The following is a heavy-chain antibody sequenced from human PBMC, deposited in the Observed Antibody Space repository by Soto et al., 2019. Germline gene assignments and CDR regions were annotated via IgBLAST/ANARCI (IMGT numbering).Heavy chain of an antibody. D-gene: IGHD3-3*01. CDR2: ISAYNGNT. Sequence: QVQLVQSGAEVKKPGASVKVSCKASGYTFTSYGISWVRQAPGQVLEWMGWISAYNGNTNYAQKLQGRVTMTTDTSTSTASPELRSVRSDDTAVYYCARGHYDFWSGPSDWFDPWGQGTLVTVSS. CDR1: GYTFTSYG. V-gene: IGHV1-18*01. J-gene: IGHJ5*02. CDR3: ARGHYDFWSGPSDWFDP.